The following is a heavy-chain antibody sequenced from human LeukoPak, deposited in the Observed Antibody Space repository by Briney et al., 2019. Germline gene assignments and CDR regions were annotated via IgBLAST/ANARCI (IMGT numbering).Heavy chain of an antibody. CDR3: AKTPGGDSGIECYFDY. CDR2: INPNSGGT. D-gene: IGHD2-21*02. V-gene: IGHV1-2*07. Sequence: GASVKVSCEASGDTFTGYYMQWVRQAPGERLVWMGWINPNSGGTNYPHKHQGRVTMTTETSISTADMETSRLRSDDTTVYYCAKTPGGDSGIECYFDYWGQGTLVTVSS. CDR1: GDTFTGYY. J-gene: IGHJ4*02.